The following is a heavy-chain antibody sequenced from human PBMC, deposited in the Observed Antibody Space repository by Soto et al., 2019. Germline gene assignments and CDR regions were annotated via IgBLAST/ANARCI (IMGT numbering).Heavy chain of an antibody. CDR2: IYYSGST. J-gene: IGHJ5*02. CDR1: GGSISSYY. CDR3: ARLDPDYDFWSGYQPHNWFDP. D-gene: IGHD3-3*01. Sequence: SETLSLTCTVSGGSISSYYWSWIRQPPGKGLEWIGYIYYSGSTNYNPSLKSRVTISVDTSKNQFSLKLSSVTAADTAVYYCARLDPDYDFWSGYQPHNWFDPWGQGTLVTVSS. V-gene: IGHV4-59*01.